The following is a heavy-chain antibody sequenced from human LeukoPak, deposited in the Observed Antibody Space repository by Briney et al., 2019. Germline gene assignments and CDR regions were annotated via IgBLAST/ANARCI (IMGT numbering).Heavy chain of an antibody. D-gene: IGHD3-10*01. CDR1: GFTFSSYA. CDR2: IRYDGSND. Sequence: GGSLRLSCAASGFTFSSYAMHWVRQAPGKGLEWVAFIRYDGSNDYYADSVKGRFTISRDNSRNTLYLQMNSLTVEDTAVYYCAKDYSGSPDYWGQGTLVTVSS. J-gene: IGHJ4*02. V-gene: IGHV3-30*02. CDR3: AKDYSGSPDY.